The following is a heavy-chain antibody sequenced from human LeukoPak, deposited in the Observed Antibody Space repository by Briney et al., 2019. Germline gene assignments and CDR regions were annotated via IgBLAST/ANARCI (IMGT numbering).Heavy chain of an antibody. Sequence: QSGGSLRLSCAASGFTVSSNYMSWVRQAPGKGLEWVSVIYSGGSTYYADSVKGRFTISRDNSRNTLYLQMNSLRAEDTAVYYCARARYNWNSVWFDPWGQGTLVTVSS. CDR1: GFTVSSNY. D-gene: IGHD1-7*01. V-gene: IGHV3-53*01. CDR2: IYSGGST. CDR3: ARARYNWNSVWFDP. J-gene: IGHJ5*02.